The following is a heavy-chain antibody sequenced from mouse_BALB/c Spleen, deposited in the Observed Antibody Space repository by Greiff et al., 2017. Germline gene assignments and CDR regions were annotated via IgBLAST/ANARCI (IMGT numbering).Heavy chain of an antibody. Sequence: VKVVESGPGLVQPSQSLSITCTVSGFSLTSYGVHWVRQSPGKGLEWLGVIWSGGSTDYNAAFISRLSISKDNSKSQVFFKMNSLQANDTAIYYCARKNENRYFYAMDYWGQGTSVTVSS. V-gene: IGHV2-2*02. J-gene: IGHJ4*01. D-gene: IGHD2-14*01. CDR2: IWSGGST. CDR3: ARKNENRYFYAMDY. CDR1: GFSLTSYG.